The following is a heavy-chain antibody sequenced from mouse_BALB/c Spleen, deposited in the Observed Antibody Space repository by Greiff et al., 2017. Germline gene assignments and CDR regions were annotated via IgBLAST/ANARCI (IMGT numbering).Heavy chain of an antibody. V-gene: IGHV1-14*01. D-gene: IGHD2-14*01. J-gene: IGHJ4*01. Sequence: EVKLMESGPELVKPGASVKMSCKASGYTFTSYVMHWVKQKPGQGLEWIGYINPYNDGTKYNEKFKGKATLTSDKSSSTAYMELSSLTSEDSAVYYCAREVRNYYYAMDYWGQGTSVTVSS. CDR3: AREVRNYYYAMDY. CDR1: GYTFTSYV. CDR2: INPYNDGT.